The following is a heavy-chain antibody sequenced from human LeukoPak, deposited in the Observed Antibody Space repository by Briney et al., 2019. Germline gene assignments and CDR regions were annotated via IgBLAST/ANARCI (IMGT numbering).Heavy chain of an antibody. V-gene: IGHV3-11*01. CDR2: ISSSGSTI. CDR1: GFTFSDYY. CDR3: ARDHVSVVPALGDWFDP. D-gene: IGHD2-2*01. Sequence: GGSLRLSCAASGFTFSDYYMSWIRQAPGKGLEWVSYISSSGSTIYYADSVKGRFTISRDNAKNSLYLQMNSLRAEDTAVYYCARDHVSVVPALGDWFDPWGQGTLVTVSS. J-gene: IGHJ5*02.